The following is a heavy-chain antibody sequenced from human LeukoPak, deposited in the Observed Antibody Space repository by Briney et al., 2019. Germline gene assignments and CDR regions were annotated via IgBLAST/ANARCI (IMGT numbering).Heavy chain of an antibody. J-gene: IGHJ4*02. CDR3: ARGPLFYSNYVWSGD. CDR2: IKQDGSEK. V-gene: IGHV3-7*01. D-gene: IGHD4-11*01. CDR1: GFMFSTYS. Sequence: PGGSLRLPCAASGFMFSTYSMNWVRQAPGKGLEWVANIKQDGSEKYYVDSVKGRFTISRDNAKNSLYLQMNSLRAEDTAVYYCARGPLFYSNYVWSGDWGQGTLVTVSS.